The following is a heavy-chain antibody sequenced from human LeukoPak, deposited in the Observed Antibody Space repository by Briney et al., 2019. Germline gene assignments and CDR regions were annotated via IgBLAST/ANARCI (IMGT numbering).Heavy chain of an antibody. D-gene: IGHD2-2*01. Sequence: GGSLTLSCAASGFTFSSYAMSEVGQAPGRELDWVSAISGSGGSTYYADSVKGRFTISRDNSKNTLYLQMNSLRAEDTAVYYCAKDTFPWDIVVVPTGYWGQGTLVTVSS. V-gene: IGHV3-23*01. CDR2: ISGSGGST. CDR3: AKDTFPWDIVVVPTGY. J-gene: IGHJ4*02. CDR1: GFTFSSYA.